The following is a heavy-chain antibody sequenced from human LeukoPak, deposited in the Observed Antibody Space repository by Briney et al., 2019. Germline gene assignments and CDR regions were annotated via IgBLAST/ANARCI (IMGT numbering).Heavy chain of an antibody. CDR2: INPESGGA. V-gene: IGHV1-2*02. CDR3: ARDRYGDGFAFFDY. D-gene: IGHD5-24*01. Sequence: ASVKVSCKASGYTFTGYFMHWVRQVPGQGLEWVGWINPESGGANSAQKFQGRVTMNRDTSISTGYMELSSLRSDDTAIYYCARDRYGDGFAFFDYWGQGTLVTVSS. CDR1: GYTFTGYF. J-gene: IGHJ4*02.